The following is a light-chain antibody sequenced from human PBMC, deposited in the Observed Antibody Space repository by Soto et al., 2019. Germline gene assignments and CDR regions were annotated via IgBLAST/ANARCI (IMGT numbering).Light chain of an antibody. CDR3: QQRRYWPVT. Sequence: EIVLTQSPAILSMSPGERATLSCRASQSVSSYFAWYQQKPGQAPRLLIYDASNRATGVPARFSGSGSGTDFTLTISSLEPDDFAVYYCQQRRYWPVTFGQGTKVEIK. J-gene: IGKJ1*01. V-gene: IGKV3-11*01. CDR1: QSVSSY. CDR2: DAS.